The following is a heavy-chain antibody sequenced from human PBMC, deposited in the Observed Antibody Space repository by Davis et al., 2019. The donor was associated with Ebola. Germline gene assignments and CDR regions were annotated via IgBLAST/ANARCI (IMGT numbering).Heavy chain of an antibody. CDR3: AKDDYHSGSPFDY. J-gene: IGHJ4*02. Sequence: GESLKISCAAPGFTFSSYGMHWVRQAPGKGLEWVAVISYDGSNKYYADSVKGRFTISRDNSKNTLYLQMNSLRAEDTAVYYCAKDDYHSGSPFDYWGQGTLVTVSS. CDR1: GFTFSSYG. V-gene: IGHV3-30*18. CDR2: ISYDGSNK. D-gene: IGHD1-26*01.